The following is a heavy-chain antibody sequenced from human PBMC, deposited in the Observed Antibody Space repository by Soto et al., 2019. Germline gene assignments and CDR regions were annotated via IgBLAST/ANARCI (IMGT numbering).Heavy chain of an antibody. CDR1: GFTFSSYA. CDR2: ISYDGSNK. Sequence: QVQLVESGGGVVQPGRSLRLSCAASGFTFSSYAMHWVRQAPGKGLEWVAVISYDGSNKYYADSVKGRFTISRDNSKNTLYLQMNSLRAEDTAVYYCARSAPAAAGRYYFDYRGQGTLVTVSS. J-gene: IGHJ4*02. D-gene: IGHD6-13*01. CDR3: ARSAPAAAGRYYFDY. V-gene: IGHV3-30-3*01.